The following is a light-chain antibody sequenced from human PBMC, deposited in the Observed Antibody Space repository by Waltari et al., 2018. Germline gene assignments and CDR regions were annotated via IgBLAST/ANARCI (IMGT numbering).Light chain of an antibody. CDR1: QSVRTAN. CDR2: EKS. Sequence: EIVLTQSPGTLSLSPGESATLSCRASQSVRTANLAWFQQRPGQAPRLLIYEKSRRVTGIPDRFSGSGSGTDFTLTISRLEPGDFAVYYCQQYGITWTFGQGTKVEIK. V-gene: IGKV3-20*01. CDR3: QQYGITWT. J-gene: IGKJ1*01.